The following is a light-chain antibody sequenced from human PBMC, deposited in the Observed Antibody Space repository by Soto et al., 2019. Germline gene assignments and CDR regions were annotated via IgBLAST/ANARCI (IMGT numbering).Light chain of an antibody. J-gene: IGLJ2*01. CDR2: NND. Sequence: QSVLTQPPSASGTPRQGVTISFFGSSSNIGSHAVNWYQHLPGTAPKLLMYNNDQRPSGVPDRFSGSRSGSSASLAISGLQSEDEADYYCAAWDDSLNNVLFGGGTKLTVL. CDR3: AAWDDSLNNVL. V-gene: IGLV1-44*01. CDR1: SSNIGSHA.